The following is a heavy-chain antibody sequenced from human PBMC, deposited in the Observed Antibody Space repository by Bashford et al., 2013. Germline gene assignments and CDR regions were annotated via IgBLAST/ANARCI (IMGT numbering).Heavy chain of an antibody. CDR2: IYYSGST. Sequence: SSETLSLTCTVSGGSISSSSYYWGWIRQPPGKGLEWIGSIYYSGSTYYNPSLKSRVTISVDTSKNQFSLKLSSVTAADTAVYYCARLGEMATITWTGGAFDIWGQGTMVTVSS. CDR1: GGSISSSSYY. J-gene: IGHJ3*02. CDR3: ARLGEMATITWTGGAFDI. V-gene: IGHV4-39*01. D-gene: IGHD5-24*01.